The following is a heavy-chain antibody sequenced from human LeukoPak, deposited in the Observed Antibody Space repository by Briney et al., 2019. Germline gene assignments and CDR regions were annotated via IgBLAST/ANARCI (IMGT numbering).Heavy chain of an antibody. D-gene: IGHD3-10*01. J-gene: IGHJ4*02. CDR1: GGSISSSSYY. CDR2: IYYSGST. CDR3: ARQGRKVRGVSRSFDY. Sequence: SETLSLTCPVSGGSISSSSYYWGWIRQPPGKGLEWIGSIYYSGSTYYNPSLKSRVTISVDTSKNQFSLKLSSVTAADTAVYYCARQGRKVRGVSRSFDYWGQGTLVTVSS. V-gene: IGHV4-39*01.